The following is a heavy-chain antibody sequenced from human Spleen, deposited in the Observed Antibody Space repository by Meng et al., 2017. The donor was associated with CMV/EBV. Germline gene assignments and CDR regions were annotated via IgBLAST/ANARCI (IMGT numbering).Heavy chain of an antibody. CDR1: GGTFSSFS. D-gene: IGHD3-22*01. J-gene: IGHJ6*02. CDR3: ARVWHFDSSGSYYYGLDV. Sequence: SVKVSCKASGGTFSSFSFSWMRQAPGQGLEWMGGIIPIFDTANYAQKFQGRVMITADKSTSTVNMELRSLTSEDTAVYYCARVWHFDSSGSYYYGLDVWGQGTTVTVSS. V-gene: IGHV1-69*06. CDR2: IIPIFDTA.